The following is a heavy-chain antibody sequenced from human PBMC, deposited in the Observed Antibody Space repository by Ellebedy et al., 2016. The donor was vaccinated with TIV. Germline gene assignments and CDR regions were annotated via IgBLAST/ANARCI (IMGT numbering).Heavy chain of an antibody. V-gene: IGHV3-48*01. Sequence: GESLKISCAASGFTFSSYSMNWVRQAPGKGLEWVSYISSSSSTIYYADSVKGRFTISRDNAKNSLYLQMNSLRAEDTAVYYCAREVRYGDYGALGFDYWGQGTLVTVSS. J-gene: IGHJ4*02. D-gene: IGHD4-17*01. CDR2: ISSSSSTI. CDR3: AREVRYGDYGALGFDY. CDR1: GFTFSSYS.